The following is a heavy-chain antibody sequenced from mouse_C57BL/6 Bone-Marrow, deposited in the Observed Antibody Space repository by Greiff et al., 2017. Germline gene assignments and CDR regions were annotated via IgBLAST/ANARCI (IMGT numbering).Heavy chain of an antibody. CDR3: ARSRDSNVGSWFAY. CDR1: GYTFTSYW. CDR2: IHPNSGST. Sequence: QVQLQQPGAELVKPGASVKLSCKASGYTFTSYWMHWVKQRPGQGLEWIGMIHPNSGSTNYNEKFKSKATLTVDKSSSTAYMQLSSLTSEDSAVYYCARSRDSNVGSWFAYWGQGTLVTVSA. V-gene: IGHV1-64*01. J-gene: IGHJ3*01. D-gene: IGHD2-5*01.